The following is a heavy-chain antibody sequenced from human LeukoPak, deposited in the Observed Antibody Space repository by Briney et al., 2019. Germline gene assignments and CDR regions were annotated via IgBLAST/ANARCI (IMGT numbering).Heavy chain of an antibody. Sequence: ASVKVSCKASGGTFTSYAISWVRQAPGQGLEWMGGIIPIFGTANYAQKFQGRVTITADESTSTAYMELSSLRSEDTAVYYCARVMAVAGTFDYWGQGTLVTVSS. D-gene: IGHD6-19*01. V-gene: IGHV1-69*13. J-gene: IGHJ4*02. CDR2: IIPIFGTA. CDR1: GGTFTSYA. CDR3: ARVMAVAGTFDY.